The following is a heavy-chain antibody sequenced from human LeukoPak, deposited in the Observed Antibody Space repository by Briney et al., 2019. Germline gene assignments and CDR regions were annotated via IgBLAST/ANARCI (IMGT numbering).Heavy chain of an antibody. CDR2: IYYSGST. CDR3: ARGIYYYGSVPQYYYYYYYMDV. Sequence: PSETLSLTCTVSGGSISSGSYYWSWIRQPPGKGLEWIGYIYYSGSTNYNPSLKSRVTISVDTSKNQFSLKLSSVTAADTAVYYCARGIYYYGSVPQYYYYYYYMDVWGKGTTVTIS. V-gene: IGHV4-61*01. D-gene: IGHD3-10*01. J-gene: IGHJ6*03. CDR1: GGSISSGSYY.